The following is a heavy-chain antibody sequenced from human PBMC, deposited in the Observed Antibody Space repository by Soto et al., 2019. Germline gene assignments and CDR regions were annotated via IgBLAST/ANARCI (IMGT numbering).Heavy chain of an antibody. D-gene: IGHD3-3*01. J-gene: IGHJ5*02. V-gene: IGHV1-18*01. CDR2: ISAYNGNT. CDR3: ARDTRPYYDFWSGERGQWFDP. Sequence: QVQLVQSGAEVKKPGASVKVSCKASGYTFTSYGISWVRQAPGQGLEWMGWISAYNGNTNYAQKLQGRVTMTTDTSTSTAYMELRSLRSDDTAAYYCARDTRPYYDFWSGERGQWFDPWGQGTLVTVSS. CDR1: GYTFTSYG.